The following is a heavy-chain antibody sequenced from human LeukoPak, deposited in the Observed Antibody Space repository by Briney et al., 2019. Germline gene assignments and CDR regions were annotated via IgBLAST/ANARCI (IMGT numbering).Heavy chain of an antibody. CDR3: AREAVRIADSYPQYYFDY. J-gene: IGHJ4*02. Sequence: SETLSLTCTVSGGSISSYYWSWIRQPPGKGLEWIGYIYYSGSTNYNPSLKSRVTISVDTSKNQFSLKLSSVTAADTAVYYCAREAVRIADSYPQYYFDYWGQGTLVTVSS. D-gene: IGHD6-13*01. V-gene: IGHV4-59*01. CDR1: GGSISSYY. CDR2: IYYSGST.